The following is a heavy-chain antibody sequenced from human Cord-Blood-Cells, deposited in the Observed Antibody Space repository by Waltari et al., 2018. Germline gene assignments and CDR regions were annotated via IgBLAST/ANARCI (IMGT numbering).Heavy chain of an antibody. D-gene: IGHD2-15*01. J-gene: IGHJ3*02. V-gene: IGHV3-48*02. Sequence: WVRQAPGKGLEWVSYISSSSSTIYYADSVKGRFTISRDNAKNSLYLQMNSLRDEDTAVYYCARDSGYCSGGSCYYDAFDIWGQGTMVTVSS. CDR2: ISSSSSTI. CDR3: ARDSGYCSGGSCYYDAFDI.